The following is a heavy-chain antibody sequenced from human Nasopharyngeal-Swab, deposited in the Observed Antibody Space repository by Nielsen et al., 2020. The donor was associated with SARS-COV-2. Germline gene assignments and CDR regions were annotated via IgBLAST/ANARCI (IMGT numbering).Heavy chain of an antibody. D-gene: IGHD4-11*01. Sequence: GGSLRLSCAASGFTFSSYSMNWVRQAPGKGLEWVSSISSSSSYIYYADSVKGRFTISRDNAKNSLYLQMNSLRAEDTAVYYCARVGMGYSNPTGVYYYYMDVWGKGTTVTVSS. CDR1: GFTFSSYS. CDR2: ISSSSSYI. V-gene: IGHV3-21*01. CDR3: ARVGMGYSNPTGVYYYYMDV. J-gene: IGHJ6*03.